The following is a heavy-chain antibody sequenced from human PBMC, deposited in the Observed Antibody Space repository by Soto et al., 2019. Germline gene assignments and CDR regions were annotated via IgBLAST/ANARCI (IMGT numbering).Heavy chain of an antibody. J-gene: IGHJ4*02. CDR1: GGSLSGYY. V-gene: IGHV4-34*01. CDR3: ARGVATSPQRFDY. Sequence: PSETLSLTCAVYGGSLSGYYWSWIRQPPGKGLEWIGEINHSGSTNYNPSLKSRVTISVDTSKNQFSLKLSSVTAADTAVYYCARGVATSPQRFDYWGQGTLVTVSS. D-gene: IGHD5-12*01. CDR2: INHSGST.